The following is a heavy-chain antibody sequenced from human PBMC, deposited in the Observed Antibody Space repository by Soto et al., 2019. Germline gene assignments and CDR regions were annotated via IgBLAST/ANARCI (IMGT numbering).Heavy chain of an antibody. CDR2: ISGSGGST. Sequence: EVQLLESGGGLVQPGGSLRLSCAASGFTFSSYAMSWVRQAPGKGLEWVSAISGSGGSTYYADPGKGRFTISRDNSKNTLYLQMNSLRAEDTAVYYCASPDPYDYIWGSYRYHAFDIWGQGTMVTVSS. CDR1: GFTFSSYA. D-gene: IGHD3-16*02. CDR3: ASPDPYDYIWGSYRYHAFDI. V-gene: IGHV3-23*01. J-gene: IGHJ3*02.